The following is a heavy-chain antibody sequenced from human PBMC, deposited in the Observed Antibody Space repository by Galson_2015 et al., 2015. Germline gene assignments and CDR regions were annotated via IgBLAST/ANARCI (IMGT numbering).Heavy chain of an antibody. Sequence: NPSLKSRVPISIAKSKNQLSLTLNSVTAADTAVYYCAREGADNSCSHYLDYWGPGILVTVSS. J-gene: IGHJ4*01. V-gene: IGHV4-4*02. D-gene: IGHD3-10*01. CDR3: AREGADNSCSHYLDY.